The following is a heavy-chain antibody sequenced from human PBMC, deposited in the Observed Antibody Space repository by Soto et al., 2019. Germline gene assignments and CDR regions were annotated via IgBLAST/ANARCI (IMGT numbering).Heavy chain of an antibody. Sequence: GESLKISCKGSGYSFTSYWIGWVRQMPGKGLEWIGIIYPGDSDTRYSPSFQGPVTISADKTISTAYLKWSSLEASDTAKYYCGRSRPNDCGGNSAADYWGQGTLVTVSS. D-gene: IGHD2-21*02. CDR2: IYPGDSDT. J-gene: IGHJ4*02. CDR1: GYSFTSYW. CDR3: GRSRPNDCGGNSAADY. V-gene: IGHV5-51*01.